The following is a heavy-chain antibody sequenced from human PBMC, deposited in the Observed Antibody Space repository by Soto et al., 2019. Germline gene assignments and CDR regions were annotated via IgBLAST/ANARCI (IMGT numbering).Heavy chain of an antibody. V-gene: IGHV1-69*01. CDR3: AREFRYSSSWTRYFDY. CDR2: IIPIFGTA. D-gene: IGHD6-13*01. Sequence: QVQLVQSGAEVKKPGSSVKVSSKASGGTFRSYAISWVRQPPGQGLEWMGGIIPIFGTANYAQKFQGRVTITADESTSTAYMELSSLRSEDTAVYYCAREFRYSSSWTRYFDYWGQGTLVTVSS. J-gene: IGHJ4*02. CDR1: GGTFRSYA.